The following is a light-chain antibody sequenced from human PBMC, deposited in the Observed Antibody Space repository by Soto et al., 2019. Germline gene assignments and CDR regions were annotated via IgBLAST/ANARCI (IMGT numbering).Light chain of an antibody. CDR3: MQALQTPRT. CDR1: QDIRNT. J-gene: IGKJ4*01. Sequence: AIQMTQSPSSLSASVGDRVAISCRASQDIRNTLAWYQQKPGEAPKLLIFAASNLQSGVPSRFSGSGSGTDFTLKISRVEAEDVGVYYCMQALQTPRTFGGGTKVDIK. CDR2: AAS. V-gene: IGKV1-6*01.